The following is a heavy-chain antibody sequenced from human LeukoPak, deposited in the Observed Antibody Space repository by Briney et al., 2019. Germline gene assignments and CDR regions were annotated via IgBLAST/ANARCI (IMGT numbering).Heavy chain of an antibody. CDR3: ARADAHVLYLDY. CDR1: GYTFTSYG. J-gene: IGHJ4*02. CDR2: ISAYNGNT. V-gene: IGHV1-18*01. Sequence: ASVKVSCKASGYTFTSYGISWVRQAPGQGLEWMGWISAYNGNTNYAQKLQGRVTITTDTSTSTAYMELRSLRSDDTAVYYCARADAHVLYLDYWGQGTLVTVSS. D-gene: IGHD3-10*01.